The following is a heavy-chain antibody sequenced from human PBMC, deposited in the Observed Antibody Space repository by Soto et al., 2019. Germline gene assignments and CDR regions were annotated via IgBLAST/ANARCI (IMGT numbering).Heavy chain of an antibody. CDR2: IYYSGST. CDR3: ARLIAAAGLSLPYYYYMDV. CDR1: GGSISSYC. V-gene: IGHV4-59*08. Sequence: SETLSLTCTVSGGSISSYCWSWIRQPPGKGLEWIGYIYYSGSTNYNPSLKSRVTISVDTSKNQFSLKLSSVTAADTAVYYCARLIAAAGLSLPYYYYMDVWGKGTTVTV. J-gene: IGHJ6*03. D-gene: IGHD6-13*01.